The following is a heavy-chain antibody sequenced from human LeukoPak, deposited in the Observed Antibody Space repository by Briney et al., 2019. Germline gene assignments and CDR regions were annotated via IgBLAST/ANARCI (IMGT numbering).Heavy chain of an antibody. CDR2: IIPILGIA. Sequence: GASVKVSCKASGDTFSSYAISWVRQAPGQGLEWMGRIIPILGIANYAQKFQGRVTITADKSTSTAYMELSSLRSEDTAVYYCARRGDMTTPLKTYGMDVWGQGTTVTVSS. V-gene: IGHV1-69*04. CDR3: ARRGDMTTPLKTYGMDV. J-gene: IGHJ6*02. D-gene: IGHD4-17*01. CDR1: GDTFSSYA.